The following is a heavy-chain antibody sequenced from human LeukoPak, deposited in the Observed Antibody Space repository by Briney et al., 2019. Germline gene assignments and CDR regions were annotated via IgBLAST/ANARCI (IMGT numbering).Heavy chain of an antibody. CDR2: IYYSGST. Sequence: PSETLSLTCTVSGGSISSSSYYWGWIRQPPGKGLEWLGCIYYSGSTYYNPFLKSRFPISVDTSKNQFSLKLSTVTAADTAVYYCARDMHGSMGQLLYEVNWFDPWGQGTLVTVSS. J-gene: IGHJ5*02. D-gene: IGHD2-2*02. CDR1: GGSISSSSYY. V-gene: IGHV4-39*07. CDR3: ARDMHGSMGQLLYEVNWFDP.